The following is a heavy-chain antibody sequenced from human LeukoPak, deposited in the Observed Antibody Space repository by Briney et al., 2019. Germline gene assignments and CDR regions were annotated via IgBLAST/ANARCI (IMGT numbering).Heavy chain of an antibody. Sequence: AGGSLRLSCAASGFTFGTYTLNWVRQAPGKGLEWVSSISSSSRYIYYADSVKGRFTISRDNAKNSLYLQMNSLRADDTAVYYCARIDSITIFGVLRGYFDYWGQGTLVTVSS. CDR2: ISSSSRYI. CDR3: ARIDSITIFGVLRGYFDY. CDR1: GFTFGTYT. D-gene: IGHD3-3*01. J-gene: IGHJ4*02. V-gene: IGHV3-21*01.